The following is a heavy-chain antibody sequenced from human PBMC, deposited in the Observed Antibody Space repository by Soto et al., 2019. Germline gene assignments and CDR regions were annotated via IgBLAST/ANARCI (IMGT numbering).Heavy chain of an antibody. V-gene: IGHV1-69*01. J-gene: IGHJ4*02. CDR2: VIPILGTA. CDR1: GGSRRNSV. Sequence: QVQLVQSGAEVKKPGSSVKVSCTASGGSRRNSVISWVRQAPAQRLEWMGGVIPILGTANYAQKFQGRVTMTADEATSTASMDLSSLSPDDTAVYYCASLGHPGHWGPGTLVIVSS. CDR3: ASLGHPGH.